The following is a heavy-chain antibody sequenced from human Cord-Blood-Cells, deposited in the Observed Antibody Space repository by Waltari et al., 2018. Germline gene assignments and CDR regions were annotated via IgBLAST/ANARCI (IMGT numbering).Heavy chain of an antibody. Sequence: QVQLVQSGAEVKKPGASVKVSCKASGYTFTSYGISWVRQAPGQGLEWTGWISAYNGNTNYAQKLQGRVTMTTDTSTSTAYMELRSLRSDDTAVYYCARDKKRRDIVVVPAAMGYWGQGTLVTVSS. CDR3: ARDKKRRDIVVVPAAMGY. J-gene: IGHJ4*02. V-gene: IGHV1-18*01. CDR1: GYTFTSYG. D-gene: IGHD2-2*01. CDR2: ISAYNGNT.